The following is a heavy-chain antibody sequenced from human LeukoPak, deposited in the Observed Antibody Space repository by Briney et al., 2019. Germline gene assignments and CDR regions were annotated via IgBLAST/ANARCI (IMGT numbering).Heavy chain of an antibody. CDR1: GGTFSIYA. Sequence: WASVKVSCKASGGTFSIYAISWVRQAPGQGLEWMGGIIPIFGTANYAQKFQGRVTITADKSTSTAYMELSSLRSEDTAVYYCASLWEGSSWYGYWGRGTLVTVSS. V-gene: IGHV1-69*06. CDR2: IIPIFGTA. CDR3: ASLWEGSSWYGY. D-gene: IGHD6-13*01. J-gene: IGHJ4*02.